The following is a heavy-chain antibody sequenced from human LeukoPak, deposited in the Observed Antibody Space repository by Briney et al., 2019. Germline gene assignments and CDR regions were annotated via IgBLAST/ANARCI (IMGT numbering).Heavy chain of an antibody. D-gene: IGHD6-6*01. CDR2: IYSGGST. Sequence: GGSLRLSCAAFGFTVSTNYMSWVRQAPGKGLEWVSNIYSGGSTYYADSVKGRFTISRDSSKNTLFLQMNSLSAEDTAVYYCARRSMWGQGTLVTVSS. V-gene: IGHV3-66*01. J-gene: IGHJ4*02. CDR3: ARRSM. CDR1: GFTVSTNY.